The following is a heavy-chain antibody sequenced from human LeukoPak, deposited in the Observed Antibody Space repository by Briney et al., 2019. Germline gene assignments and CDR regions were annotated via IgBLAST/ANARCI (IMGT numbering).Heavy chain of an antibody. CDR1: GGSISSYY. J-gene: IGHJ4*02. CDR3: ARGYGGFDY. CDR2: IYYSGST. Sequence: SETLSLTCTVSGGSISSYYWSWIRQPPGKGLEWIGYIYYSGSTNCNPSLKSRVTISVDTSKNQFSLKLSSVTAADTAVYYCARGYGGFDYWGQGTLVTVSS. D-gene: IGHD4-23*01. V-gene: IGHV4-59*01.